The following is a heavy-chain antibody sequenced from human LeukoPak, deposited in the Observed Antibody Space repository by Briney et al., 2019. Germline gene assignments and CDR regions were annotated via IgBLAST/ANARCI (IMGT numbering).Heavy chain of an antibody. V-gene: IGHV4-59*12. CDR3: ARVEYSSSSVDI. D-gene: IGHD6-6*01. J-gene: IGHJ3*02. Sequence: PSETLSLTCTVSGGSISTYYGNWIRQAPGKGLEWIGYIYYSGSTYYNPSLKSRVTISVDTSKNQFSLKLSSVTAADTAVYYCARVEYSSSSVDIWGQGTMVTVSS. CDR1: GGSISTYY. CDR2: IYYSGST.